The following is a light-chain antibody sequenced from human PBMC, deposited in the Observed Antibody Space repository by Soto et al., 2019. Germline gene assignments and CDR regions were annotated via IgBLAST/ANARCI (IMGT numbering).Light chain of an antibody. CDR3: QQYSSWPPYT. CDR1: QSISSN. J-gene: IGKJ2*01. CDR2: GAS. V-gene: IGKV3-15*01. Sequence: EIVMTQSPATLSVSPGERATLSCRASQSISSNLAWYHQKPGQAPSLLIYGASTRATEIPDRFSGSGSGTEFTLTISSLQSEDFAIYYCQQYSSWPPYTFGQGTKLEIK.